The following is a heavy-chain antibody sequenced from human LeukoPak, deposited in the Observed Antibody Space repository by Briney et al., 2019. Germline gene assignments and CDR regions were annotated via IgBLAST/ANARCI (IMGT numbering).Heavy chain of an antibody. V-gene: IGHV4-39*07. CDR2: IYYSGGT. Sequence: SSETLSLTCTVSGGSISSSSYYWGWIRQPPGKGLEWIGSIYYSGGTNYNPSLKSRVTISVDTSKNQFSLKLSSVTAADTAVYYCARDTDFWSGYGSDAFDIWGQGTMVTVSS. CDR3: ARDTDFWSGYGSDAFDI. J-gene: IGHJ3*02. D-gene: IGHD3-3*01. CDR1: GGSISSSSYY.